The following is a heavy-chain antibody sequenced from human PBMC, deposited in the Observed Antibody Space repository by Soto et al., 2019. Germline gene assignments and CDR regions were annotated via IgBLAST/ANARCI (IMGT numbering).Heavy chain of an antibody. CDR1: GFNFRTYG. Sequence: VQLVESGAGVVQPGRSLRLSCAASGFNFRTYGIHWLRQAPGKGLEWVALISKHESHSYYAHSVKGRSTTSRDNCRNQAFLQVNMLRADDTAVYFCARGSSYADLGNATFLHAWGDGTLVTVAS. D-gene: IGHD4-17*01. CDR3: ARGSSYADLGNATFLHA. V-gene: IGHV3-30*03. J-gene: IGHJ1*01. CDR2: ISKHESHS.